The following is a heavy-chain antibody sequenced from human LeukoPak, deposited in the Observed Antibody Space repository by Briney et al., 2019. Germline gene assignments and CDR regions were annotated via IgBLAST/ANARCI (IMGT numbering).Heavy chain of an antibody. D-gene: IGHD1-26*01. CDR2: ISSSGSTI. V-gene: IGHV3-48*03. CDR1: GFTFSSYE. Sequence: GGSLRLSCAASGFTFSSYEMNWVRQAPGKGLEWVSYISSSGSTIYYADSVKGRFTISRDNAKNSLYLQMNSLRAEDTAVYYCARAVLGGSFYGYFDYWGQGTLVTVSS. J-gene: IGHJ4*02. CDR3: ARAVLGGSFYGYFDY.